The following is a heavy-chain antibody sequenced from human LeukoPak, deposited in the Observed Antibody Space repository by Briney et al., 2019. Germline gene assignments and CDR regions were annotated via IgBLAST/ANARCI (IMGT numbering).Heavy chain of an antibody. CDR2: IRYDGSNK. D-gene: IGHD3-10*01. V-gene: IGHV3-30*02. CDR1: GFTFSSYG. Sequence: GGSLRLSCAASGFTFSSYGMHWVRQAPGKGLEWVAFIRYDGSNKYYADSVKGRFAISRDNSKNTLYLQMNSLRAEDTAVYYCARDYYGSGTPGGLNYWGQGTLVTVSS. CDR3: ARDYYGSGTPGGLNY. J-gene: IGHJ4*02.